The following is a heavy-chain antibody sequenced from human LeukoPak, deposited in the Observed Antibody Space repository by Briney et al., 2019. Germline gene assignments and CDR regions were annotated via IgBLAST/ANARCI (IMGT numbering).Heavy chain of an antibody. CDR1: GGSFSGYY. V-gene: IGHV4-34*01. Sequence: PSETLSLTCAVYGGSFSGYYWSWIRQPPGKGLEWIGEINHSGSTNYNPSLKSRVTISVDTSKNQFSLKLSSVTAADTAVYYCARGGPAATQSSFDYWGQGTLVTVSS. CDR2: INHSGST. CDR3: ARGGPAATQSSFDY. J-gene: IGHJ4*02. D-gene: IGHD2-2*01.